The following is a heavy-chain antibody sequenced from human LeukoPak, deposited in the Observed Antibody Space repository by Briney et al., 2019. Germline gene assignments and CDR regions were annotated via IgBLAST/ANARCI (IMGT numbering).Heavy chain of an antibody. V-gene: IGHV1-24*01. D-gene: IGHD3-22*01. CDR1: GYTLTELS. Sequence: ASVKVSCKVSGYTLTELSMHWVRQAPGKGLEWMGGFDPEDGETIYAQKFQGRVTMTEDTSTDTAYMELSSLRSEDTAVYYCATGYYYDSSGRNIDYWGQGTLVTVSS. CDR3: ATGYYYDSSGRNIDY. CDR2: FDPEDGET. J-gene: IGHJ4*02.